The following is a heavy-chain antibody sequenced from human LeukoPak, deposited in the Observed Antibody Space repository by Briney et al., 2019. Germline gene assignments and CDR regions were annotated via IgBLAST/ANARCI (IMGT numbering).Heavy chain of an antibody. CDR1: GFTFDDYG. CDR2: INWNSGSI. V-gene: IGHV3-9*01. J-gene: IGHJ6*03. Sequence: PGGSLRLSCAASGFTFDDYGMNWVRQAPGKGLEWVSGINWNSGSIGYADSVKGRFTISRDNAKNSLYLQMNSLRAEDTALYYCAKDNYGYYYYYMDVWGKGTTVTVSS. D-gene: IGHD4-17*01. CDR3: AKDNYGYYYYYMDV.